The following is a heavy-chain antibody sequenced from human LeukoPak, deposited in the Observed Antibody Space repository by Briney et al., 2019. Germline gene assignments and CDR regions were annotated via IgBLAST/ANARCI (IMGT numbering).Heavy chain of an antibody. CDR1: RYTFIAYS. CDR3: ARASYYYDFSGYDY. Sequence: ASVKVSCKASRYTFIAYSLHWVRQAPGQGLEWMGWINPDNDGTNYAQKFQGRVSMTRDRSINTAYMELRSLRSDDTAMYYCARASYYYDFSGYDYWGQGTLVTVSS. CDR2: INPDNDGT. J-gene: IGHJ4*02. D-gene: IGHD3-22*01. V-gene: IGHV1-2*02.